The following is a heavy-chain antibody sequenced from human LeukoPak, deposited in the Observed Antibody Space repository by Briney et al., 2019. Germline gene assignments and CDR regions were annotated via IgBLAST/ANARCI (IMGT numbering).Heavy chain of an antibody. D-gene: IGHD2-2*01. CDR1: GYTFTGYY. V-gene: IGHV1-2*02. CDR2: ISPNSGGT. CDR3: AREGRYCSSTSCYGRRSFNWFDP. J-gene: IGHJ5*02. Sequence: ASVKVSCKASGYTFTGYYMHWVRQAPGQGLEWMGWISPNSGGTNYAQKFQGRVTMTRDTSISTAYMELSRLRSDDTAVYYCAREGRYCSSTSCYGRRSFNWFDPWGQGTLVTVSS.